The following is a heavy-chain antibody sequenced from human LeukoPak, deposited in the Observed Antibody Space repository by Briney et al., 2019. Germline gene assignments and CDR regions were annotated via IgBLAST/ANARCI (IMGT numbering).Heavy chain of an antibody. Sequence: PGGSLRLSCAASGFTFSSYGMHWARQAPGKGLEWVAYIRYDGRNKYYADSVKGRFTISRDNSKNTLYLQMNSLRAEDTVVYYCAREIAVAGTLGAVDYWGQGTLVTVSS. CDR3: AREIAVAGTLGAVDY. V-gene: IGHV3-30*02. D-gene: IGHD6-19*01. J-gene: IGHJ4*02. CDR1: GFTFSSYG. CDR2: IRYDGRNK.